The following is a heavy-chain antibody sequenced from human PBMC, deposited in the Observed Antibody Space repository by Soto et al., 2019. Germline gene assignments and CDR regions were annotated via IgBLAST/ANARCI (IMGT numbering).Heavy chain of an antibody. V-gene: IGHV3-11*01. CDR1: GFTFSDYY. CDR3: ARAWGDIVVVPAAPDY. Sequence: GGSLRLSCAASGFTFSDYYMSWIRQAPGKGLEWVSYISSSGSTIYYADSVKGRFTISRDNAKNSLYLQMNGLRAEDTAVYYCARAWGDIVVVPAAPDYWGQGTLVTVSS. J-gene: IGHJ4*02. D-gene: IGHD2-2*01. CDR2: ISSSGSTI.